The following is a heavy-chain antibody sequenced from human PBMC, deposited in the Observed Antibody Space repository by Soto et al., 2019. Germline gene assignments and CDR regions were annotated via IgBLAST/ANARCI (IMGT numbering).Heavy chain of an antibody. CDR1: AGSISSSSYY. J-gene: IGHJ6*02. CDR3: ARHGAIGQQQLGNYYYYGMDI. CDR2: IYYSGST. V-gene: IGHV4-39*01. Sequence: SETLSLTCTVSAGSISSSSYYWGWIRQPPGKGLQWIGSIYYSGSTYYNPSLKSRVTISVDTSKNQFSLKLSSVTAADTAVYYCARHGAIGQQQLGNYYYYGMDIWGQGTTVTVSS. D-gene: IGHD6-13*01.